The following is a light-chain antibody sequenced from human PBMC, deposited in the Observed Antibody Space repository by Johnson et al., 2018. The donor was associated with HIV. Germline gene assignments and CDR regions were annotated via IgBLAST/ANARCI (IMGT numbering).Light chain of an antibody. CDR1: SSNIGNNY. V-gene: IGLV1-51*02. J-gene: IGLJ1*01. Sequence: QSVLTQPPSVSAAPGQKVTISCSGSSSNIGNNYVSWYQQLPGTAPKLLIYENNKRPSGIPDRFSGSKSGTSATLGITRLQTGDEADYYCGTLDISLSAGGGFGTGTKVTVL. CDR2: ENN. CDR3: GTLDISLSAGGG.